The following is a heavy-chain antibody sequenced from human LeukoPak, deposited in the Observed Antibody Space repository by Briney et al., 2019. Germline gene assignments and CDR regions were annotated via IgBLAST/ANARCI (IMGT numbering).Heavy chain of an antibody. V-gene: IGHV3-21*01. CDR1: GFTFSNYS. CDR3: ARDRAHYDTSGYYSYYFDY. Sequence: GGSLRLSCVVSGFTFSNYSMNWVRQAPGKGLEWVSSIRSSSSYIYYADSVKGRFTISRDNAKNSLYLQMDSLRADDTAVYYCARDRAHYDTSGYYSYYFDYWGQGTLVTVSS. J-gene: IGHJ4*02. D-gene: IGHD3-22*01. CDR2: IRSSSSYI.